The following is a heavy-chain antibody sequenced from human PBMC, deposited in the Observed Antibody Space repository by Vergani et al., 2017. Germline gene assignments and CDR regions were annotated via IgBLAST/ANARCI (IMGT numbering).Heavy chain of an antibody. Sequence: QVQLQESGPGLVKPSQTLSLTCTVSGGSFNSGSYYWTWVRQRPGMGLDWIGYIYYSGTTYYNPSLESRLTISLDTSENHLSLKLTSVTDADTAVYYCAGQKGYYIDVWGKGTTVTVS. CDR2: IYYSGTT. CDR3: AGQKGYYIDV. J-gene: IGHJ6*03. CDR1: GGSFNSGSYY. V-gene: IGHV4-31*03.